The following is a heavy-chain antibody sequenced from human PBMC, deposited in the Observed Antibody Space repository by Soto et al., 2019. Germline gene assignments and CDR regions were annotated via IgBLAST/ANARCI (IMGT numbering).Heavy chain of an antibody. CDR2: ISAYNGNT. J-gene: IGHJ5*02. V-gene: IGHV1-18*01. CDR3: AGRNYYDSSGTKQNNWFDP. D-gene: IGHD3-22*01. Sequence: QVQLVQSGAEVKKPGASVKVSCKASGYTFTSYGISWVRQAPGQGLEWMGWISAYNGNTNYAQKLQGRVTMTTDTSTSTAYMELRSLRSDDTAVYYCAGRNYYDSSGTKQNNWFDPWGQGTLVTVSS. CDR1: GYTFTSYG.